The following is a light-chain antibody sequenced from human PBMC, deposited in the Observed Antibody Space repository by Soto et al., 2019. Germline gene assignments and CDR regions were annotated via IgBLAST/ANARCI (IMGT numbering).Light chain of an antibody. CDR3: CSYAGSSTPVV. V-gene: IGLV2-23*01. Sequence: QSALTQPASVSGSPGQSITISCTGTSSDVGSYNLVSWYQQHPGKAPKLMIYEGSKRPSGVSNRFSGSKSGNTASLTISGPQAEDEAYYYCCSYAGSSTPVVFGGGTKLTVL. J-gene: IGLJ2*01. CDR2: EGS. CDR1: SSDVGSYNL.